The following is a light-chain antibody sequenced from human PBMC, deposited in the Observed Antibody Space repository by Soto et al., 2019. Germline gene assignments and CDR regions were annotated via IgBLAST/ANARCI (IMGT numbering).Light chain of an antibody. Sequence: IQLTQSPSSLSASVGDRVTITCRASQGISSYLAWYQQNPGKAPKLLIYAASTLQSGVPTRFSGSGSGTDLTLSVSSLQPDDCATYYCQQLNSYPFTFGQGTKLEIK. CDR2: AAS. J-gene: IGKJ2*01. V-gene: IGKV1-9*01. CDR3: QQLNSYPFT. CDR1: QGISSY.